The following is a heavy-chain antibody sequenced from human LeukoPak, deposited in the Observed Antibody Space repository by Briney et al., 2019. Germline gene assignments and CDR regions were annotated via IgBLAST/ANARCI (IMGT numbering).Heavy chain of an antibody. D-gene: IGHD3-10*01. V-gene: IGHV4-38-2*01. J-gene: IGHJ3*02. CDR3: ARPVSSGSYSGAFDI. Sequence: SETLSLTCAVSGYSISSGYYWGWIRQPPGKGLEWIGSIYHSGSTYYNPSLKSRVTISVDTSKNQFSLKLSSVTAADTAVYYCARPVSSGSYSGAFDIWGQGTRVTVSS. CDR2: IYHSGST. CDR1: GYSISSGYY.